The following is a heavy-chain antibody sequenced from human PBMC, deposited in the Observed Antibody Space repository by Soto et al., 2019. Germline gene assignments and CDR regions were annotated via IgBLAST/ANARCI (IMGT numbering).Heavy chain of an antibody. CDR2: INFSGVTV. CDR1: GFPFSDHY. V-gene: IGHV3-11*01. CDR3: VRDPGPRHGVDI. J-gene: IGHJ3*02. Sequence: VQLVESGGGLVEPGGSLRLSCEASGFPFSDHYMNWIRQAPGKGLEWISYINFSGVTVYYAASVKGRFTISRDNAKNWLYQQMSRLTAEDTAMYYWVRDPGPRHGVDIWGQGTMVIVSS.